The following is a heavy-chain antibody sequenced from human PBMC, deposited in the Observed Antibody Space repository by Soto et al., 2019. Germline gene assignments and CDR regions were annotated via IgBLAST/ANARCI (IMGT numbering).Heavy chain of an antibody. Sequence: SETLSLTCTVSGASISNYYWSWIRQPAGKGLECLGRIHASGTTTYNPSLRSRVTMSVDTSKNQFSLNLNSVTAADTAVYYCARESRSELGTVEYWGQGTLVTVSS. CDR3: ARESRSELGTVEY. CDR1: GASISNYY. J-gene: IGHJ4*02. CDR2: IHASGTT. D-gene: IGHD1-1*01. V-gene: IGHV4-4*07.